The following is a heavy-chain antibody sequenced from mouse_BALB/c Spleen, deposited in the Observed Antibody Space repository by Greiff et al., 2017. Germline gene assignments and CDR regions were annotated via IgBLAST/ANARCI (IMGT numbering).Heavy chain of an antibody. Sequence: EVQLQESGPELVKPGASVKVSCKASGYAFTSYNMYWVKQSHGKSLEWIGYIDPYNGGTSYNQKFKGKATLTVDKSSSTAYMHLNSLTSEDSAVYYCARSDGGYSPPLYAMDYWGQGTSVTVSS. CDR2: IDPYNGGT. D-gene: IGHD2-3*01. V-gene: IGHV1S135*01. CDR1: GYAFTSYN. CDR3: ARSDGGYSPPLYAMDY. J-gene: IGHJ4*01.